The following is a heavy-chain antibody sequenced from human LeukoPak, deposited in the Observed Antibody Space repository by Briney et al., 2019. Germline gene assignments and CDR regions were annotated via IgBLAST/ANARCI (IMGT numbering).Heavy chain of an antibody. CDR1: GFTFSSYA. Sequence: GGSLRLSCAASGFTFSSYAMTWVRQAPGKGLEWVSTISGSGGTTYYADSVKGRFTISRDNSKNTLYLQMNSLKAEDTAVYYCAKHLFGGFADWGQGTLVTVSS. CDR3: AKHLFGGFAD. V-gene: IGHV3-23*01. J-gene: IGHJ4*02. CDR2: ISGSGGTT. D-gene: IGHD3-10*01.